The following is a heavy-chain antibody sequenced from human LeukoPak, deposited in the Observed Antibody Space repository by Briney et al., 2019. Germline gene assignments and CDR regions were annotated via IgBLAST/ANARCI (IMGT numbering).Heavy chain of an antibody. D-gene: IGHD3-22*01. CDR1: GGSFSGYY. Sequence: SETLSLTCAVYGGSFSGYYWSWIRQPPGKGLEWIGEINHSGSTNYIPSLKSRVTISVDTSKNQFSLKLSSVTAADTAVYYCAREARLTYYYDSSGYYYFDYWGQGTLVTVSS. CDR3: AREARLTYYYDSSGYYYFDY. J-gene: IGHJ4*02. V-gene: IGHV4-34*01. CDR2: INHSGST.